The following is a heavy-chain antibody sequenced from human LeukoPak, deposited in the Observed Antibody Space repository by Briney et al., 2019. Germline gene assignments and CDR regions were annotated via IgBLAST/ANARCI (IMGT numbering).Heavy chain of an antibody. CDR3: ARNPPDWNQNYYFDY. J-gene: IGHJ4*02. V-gene: IGHV4-39*01. CDR1: GGSISSSSYY. CDR2: IYYSGST. D-gene: IGHD1-1*01. Sequence: PSETPSLTCTVSGGSISSSSYYWGWIRQPPGKGLEWIGSIYYSGSTYYNPSLKSRVTISVDTSKNQFSLKLSSVTAADTAVYYCARNPPDWNQNYYFDYWGQGTLVTVSS.